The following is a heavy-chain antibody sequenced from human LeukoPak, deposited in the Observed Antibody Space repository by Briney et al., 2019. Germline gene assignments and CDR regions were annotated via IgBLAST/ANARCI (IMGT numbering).Heavy chain of an antibody. CDR1: AYTFTCYY. Sequence: ASVKASCKASAYTFTCYYMHWVRQAPGQGLEWMGWINPNSGGTNYAQKFQGRVTMTRDTSVGTAYMELYSLRSDDTAVYYCARDGVVPAAILSQRNWFDPWGQGTLVTVSS. CDR2: INPNSGGT. V-gene: IGHV1-2*02. J-gene: IGHJ5*02. D-gene: IGHD2-2*02. CDR3: ARDGVVPAAILSQRNWFDP.